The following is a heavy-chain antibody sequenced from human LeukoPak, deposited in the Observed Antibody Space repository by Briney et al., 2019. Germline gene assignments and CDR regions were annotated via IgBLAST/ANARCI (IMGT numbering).Heavy chain of an antibody. Sequence: ASVKVSCKASGYTFTEYYMHWVRQAPGQGLEWVGWSNPKSGDTNYAREFQGRVTMTRDTSINTAYMDLSRLRSDDTAVYYCAREPKTTTSGFDIWGQGTLVTVSS. CDR2: SNPKSGDT. V-gene: IGHV1-2*02. J-gene: IGHJ3*02. D-gene: IGHD1-1*01. CDR3: AREPKTTTSGFDI. CDR1: GYTFTEYY.